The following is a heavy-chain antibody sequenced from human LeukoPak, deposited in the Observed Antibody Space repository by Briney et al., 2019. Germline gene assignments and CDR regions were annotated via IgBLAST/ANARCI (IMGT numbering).Heavy chain of an antibody. V-gene: IGHV1-3*01. CDR3: ARGGGHSYGLTGDYHYGMDV. CDR2: INAGNGNT. D-gene: IGHD5-18*01. J-gene: IGHJ6*02. CDR1: GYTFTSYA. Sequence: GASVKVSCKASGYTFTSYAMHWVRQAPGQRLEWMGWINAGNGNTKYSQKFQGRVTITRDTSASTAYMELSSLRSEDTAVYYCARGGGHSYGLTGDYHYGMDVWGQGTTVTVSS.